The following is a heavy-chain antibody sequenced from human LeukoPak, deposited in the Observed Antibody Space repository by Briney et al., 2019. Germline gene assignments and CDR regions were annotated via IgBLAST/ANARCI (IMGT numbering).Heavy chain of an antibody. Sequence: GGSLRLSCAASGFTFSNYWMHWVRQAPGKGLEWVSRIDSDGSTTNYAHSVKGRFTISRDNAKNTVYLQMNSLRAEDTAVYYCARDRVTMIVSGNYMDVWGKGTTVTVSS. CDR1: GFTFSNYW. V-gene: IGHV3-74*01. D-gene: IGHD3-22*01. J-gene: IGHJ6*03. CDR3: ARDRVTMIVSGNYMDV. CDR2: IDSDGSTT.